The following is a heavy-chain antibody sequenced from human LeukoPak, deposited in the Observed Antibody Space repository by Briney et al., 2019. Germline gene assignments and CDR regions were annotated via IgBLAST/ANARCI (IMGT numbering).Heavy chain of an antibody. J-gene: IGHJ3*02. CDR3: ARDGLGTDMVPKPSDAFDI. D-gene: IGHD4/OR15-4a*01. CDR2: ISYDGSNK. Sequence: GRSLRLSCAASGLTFSSYAMHWVRQAPGKGLEWVAVISYDGSNKYYADSVKGRFTISRDSSKNALYLQMNSLRAEDTAVYYCARDGLGTDMVPKPSDAFDIWGQGTMVTVSS. CDR1: GLTFSSYA. V-gene: IGHV3-30-3*01.